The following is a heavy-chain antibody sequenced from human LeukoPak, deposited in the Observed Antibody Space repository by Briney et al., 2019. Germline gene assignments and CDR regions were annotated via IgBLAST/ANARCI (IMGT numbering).Heavy chain of an antibody. CDR3: ARQILWFGEFEDYYYMDV. CDR2: IYYSGST. CDR1: GGSISSSSYY. J-gene: IGHJ6*03. D-gene: IGHD3-10*01. V-gene: IGHV4-39*01. Sequence: SETQSLTCTVSGGSISSSSYYWGWIRQPPGKGLEWIGSIYYSGSTYYNPSLKSRVTISVDTSKNQFSLKLSSVTAADTAVYYCARQILWFGEFEDYYYMDVWGKGTTVTVSS.